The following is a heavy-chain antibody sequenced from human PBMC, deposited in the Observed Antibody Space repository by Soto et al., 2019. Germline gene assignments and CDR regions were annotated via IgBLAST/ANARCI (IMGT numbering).Heavy chain of an antibody. Sequence: QVQLVQSGAEVKKPGSSVKVSCKASGGTFSSYTISWVRQAPGQGLEWMGRIIPILGIANYAQKFQGRVTITADKSTSTAYMEPSSLRSEDTAVYYCARELVTIFGVVIPASYFDYWGQGTLVTVSS. V-gene: IGHV1-69*08. J-gene: IGHJ4*02. CDR2: IIPILGIA. D-gene: IGHD3-3*01. CDR3: ARELVTIFGVVIPASYFDY. CDR1: GGTFSSYT.